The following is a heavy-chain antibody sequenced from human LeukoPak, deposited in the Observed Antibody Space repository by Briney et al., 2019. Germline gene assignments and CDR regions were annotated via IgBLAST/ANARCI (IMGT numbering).Heavy chain of an antibody. CDR3: ARDRMSIAAHVDI. D-gene: IGHD6-6*01. V-gene: IGHV1-18*01. CDR1: GYTFTSYG. Sequence: ASVKVSCRASGYTFTSYGISWVRQAPGQGLGWMGWISASNGNTNYAQKLQGRVTMTTDTSTSTAYMELRSLRSDDTAVYYCARDRMSIAAHVDIWGQGTMVTVSS. CDR2: ISASNGNT. J-gene: IGHJ3*02.